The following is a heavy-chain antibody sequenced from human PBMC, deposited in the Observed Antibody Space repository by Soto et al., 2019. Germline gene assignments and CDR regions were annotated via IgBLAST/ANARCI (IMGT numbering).Heavy chain of an antibody. CDR3: AREAVETATGFDY. CDR1: GGSISSGGYY. J-gene: IGHJ4*02. V-gene: IGHV4-31*03. CDR2: IHYSGTA. Sequence: QVQLQESGPGLVKPSQTLSLTCTVSGGSISSGGYYWTWIRQHPGKGLEWIGSIHYSGTASYNPSLKSRLTLSVDASKNHFSLKLSSVTAADTALYYCAREAVETATGFDYWGQGTLVTVSS. D-gene: IGHD6-25*01.